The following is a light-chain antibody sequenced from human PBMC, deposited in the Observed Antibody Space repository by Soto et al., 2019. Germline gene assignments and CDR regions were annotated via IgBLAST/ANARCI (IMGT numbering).Light chain of an antibody. J-gene: IGKJ2*01. CDR1: QSLVSSNGNTY. CDR2: KVS. V-gene: IGKV2-30*01. CDR3: MQGGHWPT. Sequence: DVVMTQSPLSLPVTLGQPASISCRSSQSLVSSNGNTYLNWFQQRPGQSPRRLVYKVSNRASGVPDRFSGSGSGTDFTLNISRVEAEDVGVYYCMQGGHWPTFGQGTKLEIK.